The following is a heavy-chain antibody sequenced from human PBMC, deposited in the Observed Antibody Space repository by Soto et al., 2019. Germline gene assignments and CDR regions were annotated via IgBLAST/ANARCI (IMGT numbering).Heavy chain of an antibody. V-gene: IGHV1-69*12. CDR3: ARDLGARFLEWLGWFDP. D-gene: IGHD3-3*01. J-gene: IGHJ5*02. CDR1: GGTFSSYA. CDR2: IIPIFGTA. Sequence: QVQLVQSGAEVKKPGSSVKVSCKASGGTFSSYAISWVRQAPGQGLEWMGGIIPIFGTANYAQKFQGRVTITADESTSTAYMELSSLRSEDTAVYYCARDLGARFLEWLGWFDPWGQGTLVTVSS.